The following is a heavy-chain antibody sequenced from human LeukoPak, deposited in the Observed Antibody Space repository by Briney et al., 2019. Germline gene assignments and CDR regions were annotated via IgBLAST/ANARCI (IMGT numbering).Heavy chain of an antibody. CDR2: IYYSGST. CDR3: ARAPYSLDAFDI. J-gene: IGHJ3*02. D-gene: IGHD6-13*01. CDR1: GGSISSSSYY. V-gene: IGHV4-61*01. Sequence: SETLSLTCTVSGGSISSSSYYWSWIRQPPGKGLEWIGYIYYSGSTNYNPSLKSRVTISVDTSKNQFSLKLSSVTAADTAVYYCARAPYSLDAFDIWGQGTMVTVSS.